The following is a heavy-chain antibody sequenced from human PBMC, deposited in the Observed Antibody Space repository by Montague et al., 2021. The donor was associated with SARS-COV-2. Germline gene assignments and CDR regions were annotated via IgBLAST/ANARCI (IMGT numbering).Heavy chain of an antibody. D-gene: IGHD6-13*01. CDR2: TYYSGST. CDR3: ARAFIAAAGTTSFDY. J-gene: IGHJ4*02. V-gene: IGHV4-39*01. Sequence: SETLSLTCTVSGGSISSSSYFWGWIRQPPGKGLEWIGSTYYSGSTYYNPSLKSRVTISVDTSKNQFSLKLSSVTAADTAVYYCARAFIAAAGTTSFDYWGQGTLVTVSS. CDR1: GGSISSSSYF.